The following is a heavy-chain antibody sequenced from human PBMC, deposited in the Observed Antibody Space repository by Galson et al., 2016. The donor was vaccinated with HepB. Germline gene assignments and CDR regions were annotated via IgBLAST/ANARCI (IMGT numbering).Heavy chain of an antibody. D-gene: IGHD3-10*01. CDR1: GFTFSSYA. J-gene: IGHJ3*01. Sequence: SLRLSCAASGFTFSSYAMHWVRQAPGKGPEWVAVISYDGSNKYYANSVKGRFTISRDNSKNTLYLQMNSLRAEDTAVYYCARVGGPLWFGELLGWGQGTMVTVSS. V-gene: IGHV3-30-3*01. CDR2: ISYDGSNK. CDR3: ARVGGPLWFGELLG.